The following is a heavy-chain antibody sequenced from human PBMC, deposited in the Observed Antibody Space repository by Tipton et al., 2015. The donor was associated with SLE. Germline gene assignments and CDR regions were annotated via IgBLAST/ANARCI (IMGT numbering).Heavy chain of an antibody. J-gene: IGHJ4*02. V-gene: IGHV3-48*01. D-gene: IGHD3-10*01. CDR1: GFTFSSYW. Sequence: SLRLSCAASGFTFSSYWMSWVRQAPGKWLEWVSYISSSSSTIYYADSVKGRFTISRDNAKNSLYLQMNSLRAEDTAVYYCARGTRGSGSYYPTGFDYWGQGTLVTVSS. CDR2: ISSSSSTI. CDR3: ARGTRGSGSYYPTGFDY.